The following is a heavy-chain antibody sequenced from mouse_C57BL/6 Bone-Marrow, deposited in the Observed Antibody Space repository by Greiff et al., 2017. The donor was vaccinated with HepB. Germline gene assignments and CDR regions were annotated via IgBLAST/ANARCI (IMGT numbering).Heavy chain of an antibody. Sequence: EVQGVESGGGLVQPGGSLSLSCAASGFTFTDYYMSWVRQPPGKALEWLGFIRNKANGYKTEYSASVKGRFTISRDNSQIILYLQMDALRAEDSATYYCARLDYGNRYYFDYWGQGTTLTVSS. J-gene: IGHJ2*01. V-gene: IGHV7-3*01. CDR2: IRNKANGYKT. D-gene: IGHD2-1*01. CDR1: GFTFTDYY. CDR3: ARLDYGNRYYFDY.